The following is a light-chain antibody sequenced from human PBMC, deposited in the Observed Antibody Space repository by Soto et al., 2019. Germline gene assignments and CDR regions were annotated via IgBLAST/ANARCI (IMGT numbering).Light chain of an antibody. CDR3: QHYNSYSEA. CDR1: QTISSW. J-gene: IGKJ1*01. V-gene: IGKV1-5*03. Sequence: DIQMTQSPSTLSGSVGDRVTITCRASQTISSWLAWYQQKPGQAPKLLIYKASTLKSGVPSRFSGSGSGTEFTLTISSLQADDFATYYCQHYNSYSEAFGQGTKV. CDR2: KAS.